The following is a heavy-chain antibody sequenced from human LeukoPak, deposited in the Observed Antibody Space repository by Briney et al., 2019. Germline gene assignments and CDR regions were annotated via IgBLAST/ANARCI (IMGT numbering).Heavy chain of an antibody. CDR3: ARATTRYSYSSGWYRFDY. CDR2: IIPIFGTA. V-gene: IGHV1-69*06. Sequence: GASVKVSCKASGYTFTGYYMHWVRQAPGQGLEWMGGIIPIFGTANYAQKFQGRVTITADKSTSTAYMELSSLRSEDTAVYYCARATTRYSYSSGWYRFDYWGQGTLVTVSS. J-gene: IGHJ4*02. D-gene: IGHD6-19*01. CDR1: GYTFTGYY.